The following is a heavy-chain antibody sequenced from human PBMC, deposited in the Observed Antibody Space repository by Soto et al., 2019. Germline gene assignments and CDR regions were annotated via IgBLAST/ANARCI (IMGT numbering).Heavy chain of an antibody. J-gene: IGHJ6*03. V-gene: IGHV3-21*01. D-gene: IGHD6-13*01. Sequence: EVQLVESGGGLVKPGGSLRLSCAASGFTFSSYSMNWVRQAPGKGLEWVSSISSSSSYIYYADSVKGRFTISRDNAKNSLYLQMNSLRVEDTAVYYCARDFSGYSRSWYNYYYYYMDVWGKGTTVSVSS. CDR3: ARDFSGYSRSWYNYYYYYMDV. CDR1: GFTFSSYS. CDR2: ISSSSSYI.